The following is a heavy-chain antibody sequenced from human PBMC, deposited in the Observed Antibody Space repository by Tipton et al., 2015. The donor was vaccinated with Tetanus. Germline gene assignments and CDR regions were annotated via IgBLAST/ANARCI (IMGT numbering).Heavy chain of an antibody. Sequence: QLVQSGAEVKKPGESLTISCKGSGYSFTTYWISWVRQMPGKGLEWMGRIDPSDSSTNYSPSFQGHVTISVDKSSSTAYLQWSSLKAADTAIYYWARRNNPKRDCDYGMDVWGQGTTVTVSS. D-gene: IGHD1/OR15-1a*01. CDR3: ARRNNPKRDCDYGMDV. J-gene: IGHJ6*02. CDR2: IDPSDSST. CDR1: GYSFTTYW. V-gene: IGHV5-10-1*01.